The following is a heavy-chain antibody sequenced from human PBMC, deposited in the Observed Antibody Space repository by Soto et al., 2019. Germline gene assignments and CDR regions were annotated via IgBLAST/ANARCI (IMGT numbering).Heavy chain of an antibody. CDR1: GGSISSGGYS. Sequence: QLQLQESGSGLVKPSQTLSLTCAVSGGSISSGGYSWSWSRQPPGKGLAWIGYIYHSGSTYYNPFLRSRVTISVDRSQNQFSLKLSSVTAADTAVYYCARGYDATLGYWGQGTLVTVSS. CDR3: ARGYDATLGY. D-gene: IGHD2-15*01. V-gene: IGHV4-30-2*01. J-gene: IGHJ4*02. CDR2: IYHSGST.